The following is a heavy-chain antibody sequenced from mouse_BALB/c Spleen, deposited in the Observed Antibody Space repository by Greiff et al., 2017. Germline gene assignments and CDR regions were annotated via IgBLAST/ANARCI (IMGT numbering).Heavy chain of an antibody. J-gene: IGHJ1*01. CDR2: ISSGGGST. D-gene: IGHD1-1*01. CDR3: ARLTTVVARDWYFDV. CDR1: GFAFSSYD. V-gene: IGHV5-12-1*01. Sequence: EVMLVESGGGLVKPGGSLKLSCAASGFAFSSYDMSWVRQTPEKRLEWVAYISSGGGSTYYPDTVKGRFTISRDNAKNTLYLQMSSLKSEDTAMYYCARLTTVVARDWYFDVWGAGTTVTVSS.